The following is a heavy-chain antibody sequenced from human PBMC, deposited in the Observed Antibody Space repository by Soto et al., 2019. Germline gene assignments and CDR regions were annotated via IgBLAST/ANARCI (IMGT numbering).Heavy chain of an antibody. Sequence: PGGSLRLSCSASGFIFSESTIYWVRQVPGKGLEAISAASTSGRSTYYADSVKDKFTISRDNSKNTLFLQMGSLRPEDTAIYYCVKQAHGLDGVAFDYWGQGTQVTVSS. V-gene: IGHV3-64D*06. CDR3: VKQAHGLDGVAFDY. CDR2: ASTSGRST. CDR1: GFIFSEST. D-gene: IGHD2-15*01. J-gene: IGHJ4*02.